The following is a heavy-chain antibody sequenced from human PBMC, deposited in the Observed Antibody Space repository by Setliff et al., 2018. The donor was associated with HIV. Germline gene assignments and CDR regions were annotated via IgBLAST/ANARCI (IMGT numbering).Heavy chain of an antibody. V-gene: IGHV4-39*07. CDR1: GDSTSSSSSY. D-gene: IGHD2-2*01. CDR3: AKVAVTGYCSTTSCQNWFDP. CDR2: IYYSGST. Sequence: SETLSLTCTVSGDSTSSSSSYWGWIRQPPGKGLEWIGSIYYSGSTYYNPSLKSRVTISVDTSKNQFSLRLISVTAADTAVYYCAKVAVTGYCSTTSCQNWFDPWGQGTLVTVSS. J-gene: IGHJ5*02.